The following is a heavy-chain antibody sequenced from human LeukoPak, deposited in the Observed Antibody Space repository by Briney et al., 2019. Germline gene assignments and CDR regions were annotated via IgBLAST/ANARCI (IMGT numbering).Heavy chain of an antibody. CDR1: GGSISNYY. V-gene: IGHV4-59*01. D-gene: IGHD3-22*01. J-gene: IGHJ4*02. CDR3: ARGGASTYYDSGGFFPY. CDR2: IYYSGST. Sequence: PSETLSLTCTVSGGSISNYYWSWIRQPPGKGLEWIGYIYYSGSTNYNPSLMSRVTISVDTSKNQFSLKLTSVTAADTAVYYCARGGASTYYDSGGFFPYWGQGAPVTVSS.